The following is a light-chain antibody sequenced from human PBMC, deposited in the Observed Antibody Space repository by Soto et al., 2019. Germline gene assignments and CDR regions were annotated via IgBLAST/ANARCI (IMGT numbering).Light chain of an antibody. CDR2: DAS. Sequence: EIVLTQSPATLSLSPRERATLSCRASRSVSSYLAWYQQKPGQAPRLLIYDASNRATGIPARFSGSGSGTDFTLTISSLEPEDFAVYYCQQRSNWPLTFGGGTKVEIK. CDR3: QQRSNWPLT. J-gene: IGKJ4*01. V-gene: IGKV3-11*01. CDR1: RSVSSY.